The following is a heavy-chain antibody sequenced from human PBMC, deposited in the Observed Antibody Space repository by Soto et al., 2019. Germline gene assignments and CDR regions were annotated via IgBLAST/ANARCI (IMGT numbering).Heavy chain of an antibody. D-gene: IGHD5-18*01. CDR1: GGSISSAAYS. CDR3: AREYTYGSNFFDC. V-gene: IGHV4-31*03. Sequence: QVQLQESGPGLVKPSQTLSLTCTVSGGSISSAAYSWSWILQHPGKGLEWIGYISHSGSTYYTPSLKSRVIISADTAKNQFSVNLTSVTAADTAVYYCAREYTYGSNFFDCWGQGALVTVSS. J-gene: IGHJ4*02. CDR2: ISHSGST.